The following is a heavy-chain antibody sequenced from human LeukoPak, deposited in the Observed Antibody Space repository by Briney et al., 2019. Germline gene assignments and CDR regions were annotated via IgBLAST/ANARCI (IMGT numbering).Heavy chain of an antibody. J-gene: IGHJ4*02. Sequence: GGSLRLSCAASGFTFSSYWMHWVRQAPGKGLVWVPRITTDGSTLRYADSVKGRFTISRDNAKNSLYLQMNGLRAEDSAVYYCAREGTYGYYFDYWGQGILVTVSS. V-gene: IGHV3-74*01. D-gene: IGHD3-10*01. CDR1: GFTFSSYW. CDR3: AREGTYGYYFDY. CDR2: ITTDGSTL.